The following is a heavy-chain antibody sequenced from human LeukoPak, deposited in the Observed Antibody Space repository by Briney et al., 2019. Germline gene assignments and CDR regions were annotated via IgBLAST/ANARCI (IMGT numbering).Heavy chain of an antibody. V-gene: IGHV4-30-4*01. D-gene: IGHD3-10*01. J-gene: IGHJ4*02. CDR1: GGSISSGDYY. CDR3: ARVVLLWFGETSYYFDY. CDR2: IYYSVST. Sequence: SETLSLTCTVSGGSISSGDYYWSWIRQPPGKGLEWIGYIYYSVSTYYNPSLKSRVTISVDTSMNQFSLKLSSVTAADTAVYYCARVVLLWFGETSYYFDYWGQGTLVTVSS.